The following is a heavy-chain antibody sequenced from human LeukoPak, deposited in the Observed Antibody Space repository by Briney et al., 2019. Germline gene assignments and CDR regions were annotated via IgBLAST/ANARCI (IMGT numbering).Heavy chain of an antibody. CDR1: GYAFTSYD. CDR2: MNPNSGNT. V-gene: IGHV1-8*01. D-gene: IGHD6-13*01. CDR3: ARPIAAGQEDFQH. J-gene: IGHJ1*01. Sequence: RASVKVSCKASGYAFTSYDINWVRQATGQGLEWMGWMNPNSGNTGYAQKFQGRVTMTRNTSISTAYMELSSLRSEDTAVYYCARPIAAGQEDFQHWGQGTLVTVSS.